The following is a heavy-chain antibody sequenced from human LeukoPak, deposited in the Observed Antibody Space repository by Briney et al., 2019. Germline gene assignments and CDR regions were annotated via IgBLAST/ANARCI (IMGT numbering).Heavy chain of an antibody. J-gene: IGHJ4*02. D-gene: IGHD7-27*01. Sequence: GGSLRLSCAASGFTFSSYGMHWVRQAPGKGLEWVAVISYDGSNKYYADSVKGRFTISRDNSKNTLYLQMNSLRAEDTAVYYCARDFEAGDRGLDFWGQGTLVTVSS. CDR3: ARDFEAGDRGLDF. V-gene: IGHV3-30*03. CDR1: GFTFSSYG. CDR2: ISYDGSNK.